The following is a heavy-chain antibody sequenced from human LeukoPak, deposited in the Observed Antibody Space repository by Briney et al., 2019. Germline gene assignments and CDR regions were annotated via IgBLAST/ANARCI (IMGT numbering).Heavy chain of an antibody. CDR3: ARDLGYYASSAN. V-gene: IGHV3-53*01. D-gene: IGHD3-22*01. CDR1: GFTVNNNY. J-gene: IGHJ4*02. CDR2: IYSSGST. Sequence: GGSLRLSCATSGFTVNNNYINWDRQAPGKGLDLVLVIYSSGSTYYADSVKGRFTISRDISKNSLYLQMTSLRAEDTAVYYCARDLGYYASSANWGQGTLVTVSS.